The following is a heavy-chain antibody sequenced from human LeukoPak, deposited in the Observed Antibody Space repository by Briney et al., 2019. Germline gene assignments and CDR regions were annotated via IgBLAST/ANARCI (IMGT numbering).Heavy chain of an antibody. J-gene: IGHJ4*02. V-gene: IGHV4-59*01. CDR3: ARGYYDILTGPPAPFDY. CDR1: GGSISSYY. CDR2: IYYSGST. Sequence: SETLSLTCTVSGGSISSYYWSWIRQPPGKGLEWIGYIYYSGSTNYNPSLKSRVTISVDTSKNQFSLKLSSVTAADTAVYYCARGYYDILTGPPAPFDYWGQGTLVTVSS. D-gene: IGHD3-9*01.